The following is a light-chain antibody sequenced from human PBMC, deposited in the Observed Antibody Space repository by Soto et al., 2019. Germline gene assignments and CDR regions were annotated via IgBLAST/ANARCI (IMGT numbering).Light chain of an antibody. CDR3: ALYMGSGISV. Sequence: QTVVTQEPSFSVSPGGTVTLTCALNSGSVSTSYYPSWYQQTPGQAPRTLIYSTSTRSSGVPDRFSGSILGNKAALTITGAQADDESEYYCALYMGSGISVLGGGTKLTVL. CDR1: SGSVSTSYY. J-gene: IGLJ2*01. CDR2: STS. V-gene: IGLV8-61*01.